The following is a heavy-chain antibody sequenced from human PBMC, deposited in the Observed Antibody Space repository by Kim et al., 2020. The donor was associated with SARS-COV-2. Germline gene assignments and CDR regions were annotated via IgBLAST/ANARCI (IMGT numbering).Heavy chain of an antibody. Sequence: NPTLNSRVTLSVETSKNQFSLKLSSVTAADTAVYYCARGMLAAGYFYGMDVWGQGTTVTVSS. D-gene: IGHD6-13*01. CDR3: ARGMLAAGYFYGMDV. J-gene: IGHJ6*02. V-gene: IGHV4-34*01.